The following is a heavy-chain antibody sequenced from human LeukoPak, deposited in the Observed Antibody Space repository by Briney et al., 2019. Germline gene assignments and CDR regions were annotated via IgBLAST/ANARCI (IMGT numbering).Heavy chain of an antibody. CDR2: MNPNSGNT. CDR1: GYTFTSYD. D-gene: IGHD6-13*01. V-gene: IGHV1-8*03. Sequence: ASVKVSCKASGYTFTSYDINWVRQATGRGLEWMGWMNPNSGNTGYAQKFQGRVTITRNTSISTAYMELSSLRSEDTAVYYCARGIAAAGTDYWGQGTLVTVSS. CDR3: ARGIAAAGTDY. J-gene: IGHJ4*02.